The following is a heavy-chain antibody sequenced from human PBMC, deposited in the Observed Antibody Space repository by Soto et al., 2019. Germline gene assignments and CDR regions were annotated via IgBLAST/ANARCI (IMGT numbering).Heavy chain of an antibody. Sequence: PGGSLRLSCAASGFTVSSNYMSWVRQAPGKGLEWVSVIYSGGSTYYADSVKGRFTISRDNSKNTLYLQMNSLRAEDTAVYYCARGYDSSGYYYFDYWGQGTLVTVSS. CDR3: ARGYDSSGYYYFDY. CDR2: IYSGGST. CDR1: GFTVSSNY. D-gene: IGHD3-22*01. V-gene: IGHV3-66*01. J-gene: IGHJ4*02.